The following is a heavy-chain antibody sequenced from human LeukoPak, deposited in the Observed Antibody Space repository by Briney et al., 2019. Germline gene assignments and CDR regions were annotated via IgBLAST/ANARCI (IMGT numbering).Heavy chain of an antibody. D-gene: IGHD3-22*01. CDR2: IKSKTDGGTT. Sequence: GGSLRLSCAASGFTFSNAWMSWVRKAPGKGLEWFGRIKSKTDGGTTDYAATVKGRFTISRDDSKNTLYLQMNSLKTEDTAVYFCTTRTTYYYDSRNSDYWGQGTLVTVSS. J-gene: IGHJ4*02. V-gene: IGHV3-15*01. CDR3: TTRTTYYYDSRNSDY. CDR1: GFTFSNAW.